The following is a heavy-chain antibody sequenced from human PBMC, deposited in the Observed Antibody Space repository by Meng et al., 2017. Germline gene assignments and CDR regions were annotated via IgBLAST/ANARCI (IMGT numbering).Heavy chain of an antibody. CDR2: IKPDGTMT. V-gene: IGHV3-74*01. CDR1: GFTFRNYW. CDR3: ARSDWFDP. J-gene: IGHJ5*02. Sequence: VRVVGSGGVLVPSGESLSLSCTASGFTFRNYWTHWVRQAPGKGLVWVSRIKPDGTMTVYADSVKGRFTISRDNAKNTLYLQMNSLRSDDTAVYYCARSDWFDPWGQGTLVTVSS.